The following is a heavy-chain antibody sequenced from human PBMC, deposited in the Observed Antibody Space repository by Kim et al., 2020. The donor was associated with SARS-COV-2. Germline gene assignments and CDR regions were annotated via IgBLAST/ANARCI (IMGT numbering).Heavy chain of an antibody. V-gene: IGHV4-30-2*01. Sequence: SETLSLTCAVSGGSISSGGYSWSWIRQPPGKGLEWIGYIYYSGSTYYNPSLKSRVTISVDRSKNQFSLKRSSGTAADTAVYYCARAGAMVRGGYFAYWGQGTLLTVSS. CDR1: GGSISSGGYS. CDR2: IYYSGST. J-gene: IGHJ4*02. CDR3: ARAGAMVRGGYFAY. D-gene: IGHD3-10*01.